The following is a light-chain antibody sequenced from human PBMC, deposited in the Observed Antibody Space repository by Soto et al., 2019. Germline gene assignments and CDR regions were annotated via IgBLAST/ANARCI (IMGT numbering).Light chain of an antibody. CDR3: QQYGSSPWT. CDR2: GAS. Sequence: ETVLTQSPGTLSLAPGERVTLSFRTSQSAPSSNLAWYQQKPGQAPRLLIYGASSRATGIPDRFSGSGSGTDFTLTISRLEPEDFAVYYCQQYGSSPWTFGQGTKVDIK. V-gene: IGKV3-20*01. J-gene: IGKJ1*01. CDR1: QSAPSSN.